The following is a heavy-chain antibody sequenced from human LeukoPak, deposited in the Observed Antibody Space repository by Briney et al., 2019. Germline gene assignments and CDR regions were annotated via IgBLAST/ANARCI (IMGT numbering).Heavy chain of an antibody. V-gene: IGHV3-21*04. J-gene: IGHJ3*02. CDR1: GFTFSSYS. CDR2: ISSSSSYI. D-gene: IGHD3-10*01. Sequence: GGSLRLSCAASGFTFSSYSMNWVRQAPGKGLEWVSSISSSSSYIYYADSVKGRFTISRDNAKNSLYLQVSSLRAEDTAWYYCARGQNYYGSGSQTFDIWGQGTMVTVSS. CDR3: ARGQNYYGSGSQTFDI.